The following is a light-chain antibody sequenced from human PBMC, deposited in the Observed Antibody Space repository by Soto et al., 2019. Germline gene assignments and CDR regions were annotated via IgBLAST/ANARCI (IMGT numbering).Light chain of an antibody. CDR2: DAS. CDR3: QQCYMGWT. Sequence: DIQMTQSPSTLSASVGDRVTITCRASQSIGRFLAWYQHQPGKAPKLLIYDASTLDSGVPSRFSGTGSGTEFTFSITSLQPEDFGTYYCQQCYMGWTFGQGTKVDIK. CDR1: QSIGRF. J-gene: IGKJ1*01. V-gene: IGKV1-5*01.